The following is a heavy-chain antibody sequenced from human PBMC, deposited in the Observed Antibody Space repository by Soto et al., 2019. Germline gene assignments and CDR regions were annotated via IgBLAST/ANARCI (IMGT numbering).Heavy chain of an antibody. J-gene: IGHJ4*02. CDR1: GFTFSSSW. CDR3: ARGPSGWFGYDY. Sequence: EVQLVESGGGLVQPGGSLRLSCAASGFTFSSSWMHWVRQGPGQGLVWVSRINSGATTTNYADSVKGRFTISRDNAKNTLYLQMDSLTAEDTAVYYCARGPSGWFGYDYWGQGTLVTVSS. D-gene: IGHD6-19*01. V-gene: IGHV3-74*01. CDR2: INSGATTT.